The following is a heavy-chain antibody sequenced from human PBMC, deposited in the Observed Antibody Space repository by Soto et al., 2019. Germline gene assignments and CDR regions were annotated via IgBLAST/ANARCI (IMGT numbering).Heavy chain of an antibody. CDR2: ISWNSETI. Sequence: GGSLRLSCAASRFTVDDYAMNWVRQAPGKGLEWVSGISWNSETIDYADSVKGRFTISRDNAKSSLFLQMNSLRPDDTALYFCAKDMKWGGMTTIHYFDSWGQGTLVTVSS. V-gene: IGHV3-9*01. CDR3: AKDMKWGGMTTIHYFDS. J-gene: IGHJ4*02. CDR1: RFTVDDYA. D-gene: IGHD4-17*01.